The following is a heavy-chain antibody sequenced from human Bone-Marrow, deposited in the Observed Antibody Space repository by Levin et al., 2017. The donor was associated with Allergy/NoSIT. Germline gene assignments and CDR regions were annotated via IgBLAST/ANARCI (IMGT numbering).Heavy chain of an antibody. Sequence: RPGGSLRLSCTVSGGSISSSSYYWGWIRQPPGKGLEWIGSIYYGGSTYYNPSLKSRVTISVDTSKNQFSLRLSSVTAADTAVYYCARHARDHYYSYHYMDVWGKGTTVTVSS. J-gene: IGHJ6*03. V-gene: IGHV4-39*01. CDR1: GGSISSSSYY. CDR3: ARHARDHYYSYHYMDV. CDR2: IYYGGST.